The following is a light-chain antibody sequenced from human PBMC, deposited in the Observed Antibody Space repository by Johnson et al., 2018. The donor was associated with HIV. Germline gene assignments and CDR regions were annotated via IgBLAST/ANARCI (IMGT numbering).Light chain of an antibody. CDR1: TSNIGNNY. Sequence: QSVLTQPPSVSAAPGQKVTISCSGRTSNIGNNYVSWYQQLPGTAPKLLIYDNNKRPSGLPDRFSGSKSGTSATLGINGIQHGDEADYYCGQWDGSLSVGLYVFGTGTKVTVL. V-gene: IGLV1-51*01. CDR2: DNN. J-gene: IGLJ1*01. CDR3: GQWDGSLSVGLYV.